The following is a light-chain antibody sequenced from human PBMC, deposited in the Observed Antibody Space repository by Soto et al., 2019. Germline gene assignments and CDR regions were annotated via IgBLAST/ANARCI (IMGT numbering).Light chain of an antibody. CDR1: QSISSW. CDR2: DAS. V-gene: IGKV1-5*01. Sequence: DIQMTQSPSTLSASVGDRVTITCRASQSISSWLAWYQQKPGKAPKLLIYDASSLESGVPSRFSGSGSGTEFTLTIRSLQPDDFGTYYCQQYNSYPLTFGQGTKVEIK. CDR3: QQYNSYPLT. J-gene: IGKJ1*01.